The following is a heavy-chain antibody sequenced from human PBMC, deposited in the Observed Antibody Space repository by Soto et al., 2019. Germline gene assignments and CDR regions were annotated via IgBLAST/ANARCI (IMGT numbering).Heavy chain of an antibody. J-gene: IGHJ4*02. D-gene: IGHD3-10*01. CDR1: GGSFSGYY. V-gene: IGHV4-34*01. CDR3: ARVKRITMVRGVIYSSDY. Sequence: SETLSLTCAVYGGSFSGYYWSWIRQPPGKGLEWIGEINHSGSTNYNPSLKSRVTISVDTSKNQFSLKLSSVTAADTAVYYCARVKRITMVRGVIYSSDYWGQGTLVTVSS. CDR2: INHSGST.